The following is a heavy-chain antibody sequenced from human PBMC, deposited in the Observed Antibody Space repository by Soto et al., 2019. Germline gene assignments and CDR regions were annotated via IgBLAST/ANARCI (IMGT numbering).Heavy chain of an antibody. V-gene: IGHV4-31*03. CDR1: GGSISSGGYY. CDR2: IYYSGST. J-gene: IGHJ5*02. D-gene: IGHD3-22*01. CDR3: ARVSVYSGYLGVFVFDP. Sequence: PSETLSLTCTVSGGSISSGGYYWSWIRQHPGKGLEWIGYIYYSGSTYYNPSLKSRVTISVDTSKNQFSLKLSSVTAADTAVYYCARVSVYSGYLGVFVFDPWGQGTLVTVSS.